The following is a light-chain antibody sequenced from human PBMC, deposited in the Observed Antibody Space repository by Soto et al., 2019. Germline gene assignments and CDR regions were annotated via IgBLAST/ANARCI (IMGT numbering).Light chain of an antibody. V-gene: IGLV1-47*02. J-gene: IGLJ1*01. Sequence: QSVLTQPPSASGTPGQRVTMSCSGSSSNIGSNYVYWYQQLPGTAPKLLIYSNNQRPSGVPDRFSGSKSGTSASLAISGLRSEDEADYYCAAWDDSLSKVFGTGTKVTVL. CDR1: SSNIGSNY. CDR3: AAWDDSLSKV. CDR2: SNN.